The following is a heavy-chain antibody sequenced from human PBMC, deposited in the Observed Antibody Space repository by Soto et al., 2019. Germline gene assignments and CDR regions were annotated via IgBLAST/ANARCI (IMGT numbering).Heavy chain of an antibody. Sequence: GGSLRLSCAASGFTFSSYWMHWVRQAPGKGLVWVSRINSDGSSTSYADSVKGRFTISRDNAKNTLYLQMNSLRAEDTAVYYCARDRSAFRRLTQIWLGGGYGMDVWGQGTTVTVSS. V-gene: IGHV3-74*01. CDR3: ARDRSAFRRLTQIWLGGGYGMDV. CDR1: GFTFSSYW. CDR2: INSDGSST. D-gene: IGHD5-18*01. J-gene: IGHJ6*02.